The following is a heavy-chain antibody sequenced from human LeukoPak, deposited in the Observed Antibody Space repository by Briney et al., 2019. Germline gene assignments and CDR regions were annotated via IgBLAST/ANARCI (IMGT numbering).Heavy chain of an antibody. CDR2: INPNSGGT. CDR1: GDTLKGYY. Sequence: AAATVSCKASGDTLKGYYMHRVRQATGQGPERIGRINPNSGGTNYAQKFQGRVTMTRGTSISTAYMKLSRLRSDDTAVYYCARGIFGPTPPHDACGQGTLVTVSS. J-gene: IGHJ5*02. CDR3: ARGIFGPTPPHDA. D-gene: IGHD3/OR15-3a*01. V-gene: IGHV1-2*06.